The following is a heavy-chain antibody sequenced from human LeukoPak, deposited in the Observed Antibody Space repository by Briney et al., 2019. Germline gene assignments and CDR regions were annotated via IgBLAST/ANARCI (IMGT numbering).Heavy chain of an antibody. J-gene: IGHJ6*03. D-gene: IGHD4-23*01. V-gene: IGHV3-30*04. Sequence: GGSLRLSCAASGFTFSSYAMHWVRQAPGKGLEWVAVISYDGSNKYYADSVKGRFTISRDNSKNTLYLQMNSLRAEDTAVYYCARDLIYYGGNSDPHYMDVWGKGTTVTVSS. CDR3: ARDLIYYGGNSDPHYMDV. CDR1: GFTFSSYA. CDR2: ISYDGSNK.